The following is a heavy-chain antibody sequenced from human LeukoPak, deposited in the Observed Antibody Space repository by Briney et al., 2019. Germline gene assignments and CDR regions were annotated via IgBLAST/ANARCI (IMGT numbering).Heavy chain of an antibody. CDR1: GYTFTSYY. J-gene: IGHJ6*02. CDR2: INPSGGST. D-gene: IGHD5-12*01. Sequence: GASVKVSCKASGYTFTSYYMHWVRQAPGQGLEWMGIINPSGGSTSYAQKFQGRVTMTRDTSTSTVYMELSSLRSEDTAVYYCATADPQDIVAIYYYGMDVWGQGTTVTVSS. CDR3: ATADPQDIVAIYYYGMDV. V-gene: IGHV1-46*01.